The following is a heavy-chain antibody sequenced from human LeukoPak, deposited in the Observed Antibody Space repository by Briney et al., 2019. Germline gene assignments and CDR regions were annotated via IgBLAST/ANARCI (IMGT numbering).Heavy chain of an antibody. D-gene: IGHD6-25*01. V-gene: IGHV3-48*03. Sequence: GGPLRLSCAASGFTFRTYEMNWVRRAPGKGLEWVSYISSSGITIYYADSVKGRFTISRDTVKNSLYLQMKSLRAEDTAVYYCARDAEQRGYFDYWGQGTLVTVSS. CDR2: ISSSGITI. J-gene: IGHJ4*02. CDR1: GFTFRTYE. CDR3: ARDAEQRGYFDY.